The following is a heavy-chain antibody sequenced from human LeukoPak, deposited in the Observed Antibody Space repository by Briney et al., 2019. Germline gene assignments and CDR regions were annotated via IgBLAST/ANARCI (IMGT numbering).Heavy chain of an antibody. CDR2: ISAYNGNT. Sequence: ASVKVSCKASGYTCTSYGISWVRQAPGQGLEWMGWISAYNGNTNYAQKLQGRVTMTTDTSTSTAYMELRSLRSDDTAVYYCARDRTEIKYYGSGSYYNDWGQGTLVTVSS. V-gene: IGHV1-18*01. CDR3: ARDRTEIKYYGSGSYYND. D-gene: IGHD3-10*01. CDR1: GYTCTSYG. J-gene: IGHJ4*02.